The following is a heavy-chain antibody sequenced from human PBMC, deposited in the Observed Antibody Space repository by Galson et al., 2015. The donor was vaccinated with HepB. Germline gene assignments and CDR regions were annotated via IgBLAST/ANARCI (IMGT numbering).Heavy chain of an antibody. Sequence: QAPGKGLEWVARIKRKTHGGTTDYAAPVKGRFTISRDDSKNTLYLQMNSLQTEDTAVYYCATEVGTTLDAFDVWGQGTMVTVSS. D-gene: IGHD1-26*01. CDR3: ATEVGTTLDAFDV. CDR2: IKRKTHGGTT. J-gene: IGHJ3*01. V-gene: IGHV3-15*01.